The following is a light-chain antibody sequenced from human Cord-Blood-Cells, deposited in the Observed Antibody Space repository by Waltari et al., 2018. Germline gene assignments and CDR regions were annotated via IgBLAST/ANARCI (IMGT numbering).Light chain of an antibody. J-gene: IGLJ3*02. Sequence: QSALTQPASVSGSPGQSITISCTGTSSDVGGYNYVSWYQQHAGQAPKLMIYDVSKRPSGVSNRFSGSKSGNAAYLTISGLQAEDEADYYCSSYTSSSTWVFGGGTKLTVL. CDR3: SSYTSSSTWV. V-gene: IGLV2-14*01. CDR2: DVS. CDR1: SSDVGGYNY.